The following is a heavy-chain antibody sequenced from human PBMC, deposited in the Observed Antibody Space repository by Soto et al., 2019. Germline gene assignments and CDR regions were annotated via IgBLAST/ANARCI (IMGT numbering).Heavy chain of an antibody. CDR2: MSYTTTS. D-gene: IGHD2-2*02. Sequence: SENLSLTCTVSGGSTRSSSYYWGWVRQPPGKGLEWIGSMSYTTTSYYAPSLRSRAVMSVDTAKNQFSLRLSSVTAADTAVYYCTLHGRTDIPCPGVADV. CDR1: GGSTRSSSYY. CDR3: TLHGRTDIPCPGVADV. V-gene: IGHV4-39*01. J-gene: IGHJ3*01.